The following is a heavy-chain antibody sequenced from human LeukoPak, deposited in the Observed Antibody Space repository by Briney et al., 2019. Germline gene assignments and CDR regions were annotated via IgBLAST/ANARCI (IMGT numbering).Heavy chain of an antibody. CDR2: ISYDGSNK. D-gene: IGHD3-10*01. V-gene: IGHV3-30-3*01. CDR3: ARDWYYYGSGSYYPPDYYYYGMDV. J-gene: IGHJ6*02. Sequence: GGSLRLSCAASGFTFSSYAMHWVRQAPGKGLEWVAVISYDGSNKYYADSVKGRFTISRDNSKNTLYLQMNSLRAEDTAVYYCARDWYYYGSGSYYPPDYYYYGMDVWGQGTTVTVSS. CDR1: GFTFSSYA.